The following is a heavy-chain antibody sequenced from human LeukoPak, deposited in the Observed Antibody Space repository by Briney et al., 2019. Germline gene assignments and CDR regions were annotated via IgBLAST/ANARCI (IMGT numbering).Heavy chain of an antibody. Sequence: GGSLRLSCAASGFTFSSYDMHWVRQAPGKGLEWVAVIRYDGSDKYYAESVKGRFTISRDNSKNTVYLQMNSLRAEDTAVYYCASRAHSSSSFGYWGQGTLVTVSS. CDR3: ASRAHSSSSFGY. CDR2: IRYDGSDK. V-gene: IGHV3-33*08. CDR1: GFTFSSYD. J-gene: IGHJ4*02. D-gene: IGHD6-13*01.